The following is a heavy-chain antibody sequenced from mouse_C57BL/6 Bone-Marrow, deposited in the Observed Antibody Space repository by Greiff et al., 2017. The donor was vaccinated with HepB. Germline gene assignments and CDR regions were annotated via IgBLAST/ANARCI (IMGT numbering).Heavy chain of an antibody. D-gene: IGHD2-4*01. Sequence: VQLKESGGDLVKPGGSLKLSCAASGFTFSSYGMSWVRQTPDKRLEWVATISSGGSYTYYPDSVKGRFTISRDNAKNTLYLQMSSLKSEDTAMYYCARQEDYDEDWGQGTTLTVSS. V-gene: IGHV5-6*01. CDR1: GFTFSSYG. J-gene: IGHJ2*01. CDR3: ARQEDYDED. CDR2: ISSGGSYT.